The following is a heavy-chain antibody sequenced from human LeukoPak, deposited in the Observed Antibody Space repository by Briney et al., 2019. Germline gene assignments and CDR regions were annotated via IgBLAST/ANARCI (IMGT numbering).Heavy chain of an antibody. CDR3: ARGPGSDCSSTSCYAVLWFGSAEDGMDV. CDR2: ISAYNGNI. CDR1: GYTFTSYG. D-gene: IGHD2-2*01. J-gene: IGHJ6*02. V-gene: IGHV1-18*01. Sequence: ASVKVSCKASGYTFTSYGISWVRHAPGKELEWMGWISAYNGNINYAQKLQGRVTMTTDTSTSSAYMELRSLRSDDTAVYYCARGPGSDCSSTSCYAVLWFGSAEDGMDVWGQGTTVTVSS.